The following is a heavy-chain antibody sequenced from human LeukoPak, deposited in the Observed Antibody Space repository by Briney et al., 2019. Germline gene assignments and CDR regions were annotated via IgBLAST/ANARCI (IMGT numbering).Heavy chain of an antibody. CDR3: ARAQYCSSTSCRNWFDP. CDR2: MNPNSGST. CDR1: GYTFTSCD. V-gene: IGHV1-8*01. J-gene: IGHJ5*02. Sequence: ASVKVSRKASGYTFTSCDINWVRQATGQGLEWMGWMNPNSGSTGYAQKFQGRVTMTRNTSISTAYMELSSLRSEDTAVYYCARAQYCSSTSCRNWFDPWGQGTLVTVSS. D-gene: IGHD2-2*01.